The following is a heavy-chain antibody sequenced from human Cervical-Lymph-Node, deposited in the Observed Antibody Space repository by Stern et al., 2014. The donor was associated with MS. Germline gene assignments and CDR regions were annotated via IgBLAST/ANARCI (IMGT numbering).Heavy chain of an antibody. J-gene: IGHJ6*02. D-gene: IGHD3-16*01. CDR1: GFSFSSFA. CDR2: ISYDETTK. V-gene: IGHV3-30*04. CDR3: ARGTGGGADNYYYGMDL. Sequence: VQLVESGGGVVQPGRSLNLSCAASGFSFSSFAMHWVRQAPGMGLDWVAVISYDETTKHFADAVKGRFTISRDNSKNTLYLQMNGLRPEDTAVFYCARGTGGGADNYYYGMDLWGQGTTVTVSS.